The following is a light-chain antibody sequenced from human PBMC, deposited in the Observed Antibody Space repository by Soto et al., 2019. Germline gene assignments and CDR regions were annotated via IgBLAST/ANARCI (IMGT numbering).Light chain of an antibody. CDR3: QQYHTFPLT. J-gene: IGKJ4*01. Sequence: EIQMTQSPSSLSASVGDRVTITCQASQDIRKYLNWYQQKPGKAPKLLIYDASNLEIGVPSRFSGSTSGTDFTLTISSLQPEDFAIYYCQQYHTFPLTFGGGTKVDIK. V-gene: IGKV1-33*01. CDR2: DAS. CDR1: QDIRKY.